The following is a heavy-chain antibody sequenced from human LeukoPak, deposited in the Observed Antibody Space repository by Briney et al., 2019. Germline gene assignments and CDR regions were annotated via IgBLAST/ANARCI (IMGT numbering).Heavy chain of an antibody. CDR3: ARGPPLRYRSSTSCSYYYYYYGMDV. Sequence: ASVKVSCKASGGTFSSYAISWVRQAPGQGLEWMGGIIPIFGTANYAQKFQGRVTITADKSTSTAYMELSSLRSEDTAVYYCARGPPLRYRSSTSCSYYYYYYGMDVWGKGTTVTVSS. D-gene: IGHD2-2*01. CDR1: GGTFSSYA. CDR2: IIPIFGTA. J-gene: IGHJ6*04. V-gene: IGHV1-69*06.